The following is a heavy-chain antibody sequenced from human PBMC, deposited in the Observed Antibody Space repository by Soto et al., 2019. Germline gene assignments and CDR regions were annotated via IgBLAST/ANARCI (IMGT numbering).Heavy chain of an antibody. V-gene: IGHV4-59*01. CDR2: IYYSGST. CDR3: AGNVWSGYVGTDAFDI. CDR1: GGSISSYY. J-gene: IGHJ3*02. D-gene: IGHD3-3*01. Sequence: SETLSVTCTVSGGSISSYYWSWIRQPPGKGLEWIGYIYYSGSTNYNPSLKSRVTISVDTSKNQFSLKLSSATAADTAVYYCAGNVWSGYVGTDAFDIWGQGTMVT.